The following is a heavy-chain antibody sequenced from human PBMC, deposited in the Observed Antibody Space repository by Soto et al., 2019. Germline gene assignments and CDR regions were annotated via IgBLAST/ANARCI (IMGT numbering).Heavy chain of an antibody. V-gene: IGHV3-30-3*01. CDR2: ISYDGSNK. CDR1: GFTFSSYA. Sequence: QVQLVESGGGVVQPGRSLRLSCAASGFTFSSYAMHWVRQAPGKWLEWVAVISYDGSNKYYADSVKGRFTISRDNSKNTLYMKMNSLRAEDTAVYYCEILAWERFARMDVWGQGTTVTVSS. CDR3: EILAWERFARMDV. D-gene: IGHD3-3*01. J-gene: IGHJ6*02.